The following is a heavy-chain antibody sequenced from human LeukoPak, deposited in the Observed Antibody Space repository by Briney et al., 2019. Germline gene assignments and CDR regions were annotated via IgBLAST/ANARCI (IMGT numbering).Heavy chain of an antibody. CDR1: GGSISNGGYY. CDR3: AKGYNYGPFDY. CDR2: IYYSGNT. Sequence: SETLSLTCTVSGGSISNGGYYWNWIRQHPGKGLEWIGYIYYSGNTYYNPSLKSRVTMSVDTSRNQFSLKLSSVTAADTAVYYCAKGYNYGPFDYWGHGTLVTVSS. V-gene: IGHV4-31*03. D-gene: IGHD5-18*01. J-gene: IGHJ5*01.